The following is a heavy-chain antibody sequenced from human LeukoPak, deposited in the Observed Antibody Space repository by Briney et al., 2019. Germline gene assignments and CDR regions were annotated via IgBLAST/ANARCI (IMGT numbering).Heavy chain of an antibody. CDR3: ARSGSYSIGPFDY. CDR1: GGTFSSYA. J-gene: IGHJ4*02. CDR2: IIPIFGTA. V-gene: IGHV1-69*13. D-gene: IGHD1-26*01. Sequence: GASVKVSCKASGGTFSSYAISWVRQAPGQGLEWMGGIIPIFGTANYAQKFQGRVTITADESTSTAYMELSSLRSEDTAVYYCARSGSYSIGPFDYWGQGTLVTVSS.